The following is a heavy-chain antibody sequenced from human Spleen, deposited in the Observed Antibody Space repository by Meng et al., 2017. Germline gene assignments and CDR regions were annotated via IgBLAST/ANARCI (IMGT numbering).Heavy chain of an antibody. D-gene: IGHD3-9*01. V-gene: IGHV4-30-4*01. CDR3: ASTGYSTNYYFDY. CDR1: GGSISNSDYY. Sequence: QVQLQESGPGLVTPSQTLSLTCTVSGGSISNSDYYWSWIRQPPGKGLEWIGYIYYSGSTYYNPSLKSRVTISVDTSKNQFSLKLSSVTAADTAVYYCASTGYSTNYYFDYWGQGTLVTVSS. CDR2: IYYSGST. J-gene: IGHJ4*02.